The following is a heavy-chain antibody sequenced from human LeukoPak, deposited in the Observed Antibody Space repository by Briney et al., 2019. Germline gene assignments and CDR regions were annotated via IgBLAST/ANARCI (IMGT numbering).Heavy chain of an antibody. CDR1: GGSISSSSYY. CDR2: IYYSGST. V-gene: IGHV4-39*07. J-gene: IGHJ6*03. D-gene: IGHD4-17*01. Sequence: SETLSLTCAASGGSISSSSYYWGWIRQPPGKGLEWIGSIYYSGSTYYNPSLKSRVTISVDTSKNQFSLKLSSVTAADTAVYYCARGKNTVTFGFSGYYMDVWGKGTTVTVSS. CDR3: ARGKNTVTFGFSGYYMDV.